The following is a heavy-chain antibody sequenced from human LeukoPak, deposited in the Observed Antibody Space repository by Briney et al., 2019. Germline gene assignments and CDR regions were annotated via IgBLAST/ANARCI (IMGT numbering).Heavy chain of an antibody. J-gene: IGHJ4*02. CDR1: GFTFSSYA. D-gene: IGHD3-10*01. V-gene: IGHV3-30*04. Sequence: PGRSLRLSCAASGFTFSSYAMHWVRQAPGKGLEWVAVISYDGSNKYYADSVKGRFTISRDNSKNTLYLQMDSLRAEDTAVYYCARDSRFGETYFDYWGQGTLVTVSS. CDR3: ARDSRFGETYFDY. CDR2: ISYDGSNK.